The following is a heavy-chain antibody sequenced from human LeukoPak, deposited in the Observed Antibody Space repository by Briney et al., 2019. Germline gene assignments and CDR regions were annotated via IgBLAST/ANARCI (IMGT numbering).Heavy chain of an antibody. V-gene: IGHV3-66*01. J-gene: IGHJ4*02. Sequence: PEGSLRLSCAASGFTVSGNYMSWVRQAPGKGLEWVSVIYSGGSTYYADSVKGRFTISRDNSKNTLYLQMKSLRAEDTAVYYCARERNLEIAVAGTIFDYWGQETLVTVSS. CDR3: ARERNLEIAVAGTIFDY. CDR2: IYSGGST. D-gene: IGHD6-19*01. CDR1: GFTVSGNY.